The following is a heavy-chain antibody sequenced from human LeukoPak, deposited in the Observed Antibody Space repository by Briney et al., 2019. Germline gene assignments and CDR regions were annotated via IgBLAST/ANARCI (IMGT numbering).Heavy chain of an antibody. CDR2: IRSKSNSYAA. D-gene: IGHD3-10*01. CDR3: TTTIYGSGKAGY. V-gene: IGHV3-73*01. Sequence: GGSLRLSCAVSGFTFSDSAIHWVRQASGKGLEWVGRIRSKSNSYAANYAASVNGRFTISRDGSKNTAYLQMNSLKTEDTAVYYCTTTIYGSGKAGYWGQGTLVTVSS. CDR1: GFTFSDSA. J-gene: IGHJ4*02.